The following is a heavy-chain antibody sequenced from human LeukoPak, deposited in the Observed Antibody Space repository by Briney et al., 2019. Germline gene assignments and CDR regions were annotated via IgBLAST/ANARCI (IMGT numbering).Heavy chain of an antibody. V-gene: IGHV3-9*01. CDR2: ISWNSGSI. CDR1: GFTFDDYA. J-gene: IGHJ4*02. Sequence: GGSLRLSCAASGFTFDDYAMHWVRQAPGKGLEWVSGISWNSGSIGHADSVKGRFTISRDNAKNSLYLQTNSLRAEDTALYYCAKDQGYQLLYALDYWGQGTLVTVSS. D-gene: IGHD2-2*02. CDR3: AKDQGYQLLYALDY.